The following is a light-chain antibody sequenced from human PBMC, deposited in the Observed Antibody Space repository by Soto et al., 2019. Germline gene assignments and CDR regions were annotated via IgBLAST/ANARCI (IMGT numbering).Light chain of an antibody. CDR1: QSVSSSH. Sequence: EIVLTQSPGTLSLSPGERATLSCRASQSVSSSHLAWYQQKPGQAPRLLIYGASSRATGIPDRFSGSGSGTDFTLTISRLEPEDFAVYYGQQYGSSPRTFGQGTKLEIK. CDR2: GAS. J-gene: IGKJ2*01. V-gene: IGKV3-20*01. CDR3: QQYGSSPRT.